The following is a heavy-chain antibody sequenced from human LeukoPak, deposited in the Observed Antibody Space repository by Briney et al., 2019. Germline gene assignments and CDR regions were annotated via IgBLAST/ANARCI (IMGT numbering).Heavy chain of an antibody. V-gene: IGHV4-31*03. CDR2: IYYSGST. Sequence: PSETLSLTCTVSGGSISSGGYYWSWIRQQPGKGLEWIGYIYYSGSTYYNPSLKSRLTISVDTSKNQFSLKLSSVTAADTAVYYCAREAGRGLDYFDYWGQGTLVTVSS. J-gene: IGHJ4*02. CDR1: GGSISSGGYY. CDR3: AREAGRGLDYFDY. D-gene: IGHD1-26*01.